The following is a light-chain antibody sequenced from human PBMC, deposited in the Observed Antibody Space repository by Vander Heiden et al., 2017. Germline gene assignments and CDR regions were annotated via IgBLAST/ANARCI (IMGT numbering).Light chain of an antibody. CDR2: GAS. V-gene: IGKV1-39*01. CDR1: LSISTY. CDR3: QQSYSPPIS. J-gene: IGKJ4*01. Sequence: DIQMTQSPSSLSASVGDRITITCRASLSISTYVNWYQQKPGKAPNLLIYGASSLRSGVPSRFSGRGSGAEFALTISGRQPDDLATYYCQQSYSPPISLGGGTKVE.